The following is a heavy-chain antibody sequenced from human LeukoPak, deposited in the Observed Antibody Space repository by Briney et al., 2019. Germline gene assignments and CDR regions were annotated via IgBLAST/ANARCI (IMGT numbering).Heavy chain of an antibody. CDR2: ISAYNGNT. V-gene: IGHV1-18*01. Sequence: GASVKVSCTASGYTFTSYGISWVRQAPGQGLEWMGWISAYNGNTNYAQKLQGRVTMTTDTSTSTAYMELRSLRSDDTAVYYCAREGSKSYYYYYMDVWGKGTTVTISS. CDR3: AREGSKSYYYYYMDV. CDR1: GYTFTSYG. J-gene: IGHJ6*03.